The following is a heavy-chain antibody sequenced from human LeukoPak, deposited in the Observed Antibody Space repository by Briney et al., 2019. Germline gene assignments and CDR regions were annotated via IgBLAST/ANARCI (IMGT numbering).Heavy chain of an antibody. J-gene: IGHJ4*02. V-gene: IGHV3-21*01. D-gene: IGHD3-9*01. CDR1: EFTFNTYT. CDR3: ARTYFDILTGYNPYFDY. CDR2: ITASSTAI. Sequence: GGSLRLSCAASEFTFNTYTMNWVRQAPGKGLEWVSSITASSTAIYSADSVKGRFTISRDNAKNLLYLQMNSLRAEDTAVYYCARTYFDILTGYNPYFDYWGQGILVTVSS.